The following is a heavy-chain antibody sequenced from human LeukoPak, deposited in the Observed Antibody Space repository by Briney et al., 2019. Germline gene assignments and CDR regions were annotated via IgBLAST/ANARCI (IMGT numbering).Heavy chain of an antibody. D-gene: IGHD3-10*01. V-gene: IGHV3-33*01. CDR3: ARNDLTGSGAGRYYYYGMDV. CDR2: IWYDGSNK. CDR1: GLTFSSYG. Sequence: PGRSLRLSCAASGLTFSSYGMHWVRQAPGKGLEWVAVIWYDGSNKYYADSVKGRFTISRDNSKNTLYLQMNSLRAEDTAVYYCARNDLTGSGAGRYYYYGMDVWGKGTTVTVSS. J-gene: IGHJ6*04.